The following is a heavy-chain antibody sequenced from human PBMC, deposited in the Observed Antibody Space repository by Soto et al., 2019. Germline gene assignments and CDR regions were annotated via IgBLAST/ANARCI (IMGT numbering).Heavy chain of an antibody. CDR3: AKFGMATTKRSPPYYFDY. J-gene: IGHJ4*02. Sequence: XGSLRLSCAASGFTFTNYALSWVLHAPGKGLEWVSTISGSGGTTYYADSVKGRFTISRDNSKNTFYLQMNSLRAEDTAVYYCAKFGMATTKRSPPYYFDYWGQGPLVTVSS. D-gene: IGHD1-1*01. CDR2: ISGSGGTT. CDR1: GFTFTNYA. V-gene: IGHV3-23*01.